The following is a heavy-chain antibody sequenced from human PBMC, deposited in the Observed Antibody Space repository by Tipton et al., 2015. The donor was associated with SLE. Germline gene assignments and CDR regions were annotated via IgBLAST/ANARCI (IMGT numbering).Heavy chain of an antibody. J-gene: IGHJ4*02. D-gene: IGHD1-26*01. CDR3: AKAPYSGRYFDN. V-gene: IGHV3-74*01. CDR1: GFTFSSHW. Sequence: SLRLSCAASGFTFSSHWMNWVCQAPGKGLMWVSRINSDGSSTNYADSVKGRFTISRDNAKNTLYLQMNSLRAEDTAVYYCAKAPYSGRYFDNWGQGTLVTVSS. CDR2: INSDGSST.